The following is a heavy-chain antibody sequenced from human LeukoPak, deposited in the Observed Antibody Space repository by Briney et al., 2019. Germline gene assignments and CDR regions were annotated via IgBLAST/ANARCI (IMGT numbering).Heavy chain of an antibody. J-gene: IGHJ4*02. V-gene: IGHV4-59*01. D-gene: IGHD3-22*01. CDR2: IYYSGST. CDR3: TRDSPGYDSSGYYYFDY. CDR1: GGSISSYY. Sequence: TSETLSLTCTVSGGSISSYYWSWIRQPPGKGPEWIGYIYYSGSTNYNPSLKSRVTISVDTSKNQFSLKLSSVTAADTAVYYCTRDSPGYDSSGYYYFDYWGQGTLVTVSS.